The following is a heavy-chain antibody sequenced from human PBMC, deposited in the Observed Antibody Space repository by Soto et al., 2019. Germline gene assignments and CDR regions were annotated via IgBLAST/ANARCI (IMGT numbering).Heavy chain of an antibody. CDR3: AREEERITMVRGVIIRYTFFDY. V-gene: IGHV6-1*01. Sequence: PSQTLSLTCAISGDSVSSNSAAWNWIRQSPSRGLEWLGRTYYRSKWYNDYAVSVKSRITINPDTSKNQFSLQLNSVTPEDTAVYYCAREEERITMVRGVIIRYTFFDYWGQGTLVTVSS. D-gene: IGHD3-10*01. CDR1: GDSVSSNSAA. CDR2: TYYRSKWYN. J-gene: IGHJ4*02.